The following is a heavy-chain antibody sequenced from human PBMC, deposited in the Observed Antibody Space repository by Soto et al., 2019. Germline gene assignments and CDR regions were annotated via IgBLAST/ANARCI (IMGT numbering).Heavy chain of an antibody. CDR1: GGTFSRYT. J-gene: IGHJ5*02. Sequence: QVQLVQSGAEVKKPGSSVRVSCKASGGTFSRYTXNXXXXXXXXXXXXXGRIIPIAAIANYTQKFQGRVTITVDKSSTTAYMELSSLRXXXXAVXXCXRGSTIVRGAPSWFDPWGHGTLVTVSS. V-gene: IGHV1-69*02. CDR2: IIPIAAIA. CDR3: XRGSTIVRGAPSWFDP. D-gene: IGHD3-10*01.